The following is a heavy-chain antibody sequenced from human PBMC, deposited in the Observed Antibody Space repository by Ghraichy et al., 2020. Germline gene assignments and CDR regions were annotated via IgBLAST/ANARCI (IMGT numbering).Heavy chain of an antibody. D-gene: IGHD6-19*01. J-gene: IGHJ6*02. CDR1: GFAFSSYG. CDR3: AKDLSGGSSDWFSSYYYYGMDV. Sequence: LSLTCAASGFAFSSYGMHWVRQAPGKGLEWVAVISYDGSNKYYADSVKGRFTISRDNSKNTLYLQMNSLRAEDTAVYYCAKDLSGGSSDWFSSYYYYGMDVWGQGTTVTVSS. CDR2: ISYDGSNK. V-gene: IGHV3-30*18.